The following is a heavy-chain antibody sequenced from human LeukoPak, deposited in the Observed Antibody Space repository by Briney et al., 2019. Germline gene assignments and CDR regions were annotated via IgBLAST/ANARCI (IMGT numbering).Heavy chain of an antibody. CDR3: AKGGYCSSTSSYGVDAFDI. CDR2: ISGSGGST. CDR1: GFTFSSYA. Sequence: GGSLRLSCAASGFTFSSYAMSWVRQAPGKGLEWVSAISGSGGSTYYADSVKGRFTISRDNSKNTLYLQMNSLRAEDTAVYYCAKGGYCSSTSSYGVDAFDIWGQGTMVTVSS. V-gene: IGHV3-23*01. J-gene: IGHJ3*02. D-gene: IGHD2-2*01.